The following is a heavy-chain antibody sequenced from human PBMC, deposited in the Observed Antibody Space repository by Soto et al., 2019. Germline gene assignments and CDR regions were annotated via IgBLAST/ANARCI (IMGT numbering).Heavy chain of an antibody. CDR2: IIPIFGTA. CDR3: ARGEADYGEYDAFDI. CDR1: GGTFSSYA. Sequence: SVKVSCKASGGTFSSYAISWVRQAPGQGLEWMGGIIPIFGTANYAQKFQGRVTITADESTSTAYMELSSLRSEDTAVYYCARGEADYGEYDAFDIWGQGTMVTVSS. J-gene: IGHJ3*02. D-gene: IGHD4-17*01. V-gene: IGHV1-69*13.